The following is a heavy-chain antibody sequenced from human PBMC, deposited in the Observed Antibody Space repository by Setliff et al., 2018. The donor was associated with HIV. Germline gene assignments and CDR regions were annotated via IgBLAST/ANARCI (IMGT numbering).Heavy chain of an antibody. V-gene: IGHV3-30*04. CDR3: ARVTIAAAGIDAFDI. D-gene: IGHD6-13*01. J-gene: IGHJ3*02. Sequence: GGSLRLSCAASGFTFSGYAMHWVRQAPGKGLEWVAVISYDGSNKYYPDSVKGRFTISRDNSKNTLYLQMNSLRVGDTAVYYCARVTIAAAGIDAFDIWGQGTMVTVSS. CDR2: ISYDGSNK. CDR1: GFTFSGYA.